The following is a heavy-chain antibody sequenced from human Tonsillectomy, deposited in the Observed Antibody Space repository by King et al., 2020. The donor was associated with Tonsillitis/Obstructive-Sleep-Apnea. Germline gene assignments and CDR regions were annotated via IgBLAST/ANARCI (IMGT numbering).Heavy chain of an antibody. CDR1: GGSISSYY. CDR2: IYYSGST. J-gene: IGHJ3*02. V-gene: IGHV4-59*01. CDR3: ARDRRLIGYSYGYLDAFDI. D-gene: IGHD5-18*01. Sequence: QLQESGPGLVKPSETLSLTCTVSGGSISSYYWSWIRQPPGKGLEWIGYIYYSGSTNYNPSLKSRVTISVDTSKNQFSLKLSSVTAADTAVYYCARDRRLIGYSYGYLDAFDIWGQGTMVTVSS.